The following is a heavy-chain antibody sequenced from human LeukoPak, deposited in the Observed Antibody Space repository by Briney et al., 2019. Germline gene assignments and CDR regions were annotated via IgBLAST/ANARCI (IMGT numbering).Heavy chain of an antibody. CDR1: GFTFSSYW. CDR3: ARGPTRSDY. CDR2: IKEDGSQK. J-gene: IGHJ4*02. V-gene: IGHV3-7*04. Sequence: GGSLRLSCAPSGFTFSSYWMSWVRQSPGKGLEWVANIKEDGSQKYYVDSVKGRFTISRDNAKNSLYLQMNSLRGEDTAVYYCARGPTRSDYWGEGTLVTVSS.